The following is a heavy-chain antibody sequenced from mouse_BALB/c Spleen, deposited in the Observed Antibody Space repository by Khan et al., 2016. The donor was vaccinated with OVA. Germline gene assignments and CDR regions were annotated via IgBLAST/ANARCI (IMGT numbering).Heavy chain of an antibody. J-gene: IGHJ2*01. D-gene: IGHD3-1*01. Sequence: QVQLKESGAELVRPGTSVKMSCKAAGYTFTNYWIGWVKQRPGHGLEWIGDTYPGGGYTNYNEKFKGKATLTADTSSSTVYMELSGLTSEDSAIYYCARRGAARAKYDYFDYWGQGTTLTVSS. CDR3: ARRGAARAKYDYFDY. CDR2: TYPGGGYT. V-gene: IGHV1-63*02. CDR1: GYTFTNYW.